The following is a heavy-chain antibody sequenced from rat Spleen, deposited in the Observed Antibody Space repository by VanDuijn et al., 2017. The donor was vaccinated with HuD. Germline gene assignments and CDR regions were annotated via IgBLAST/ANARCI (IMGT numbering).Heavy chain of an antibody. CDR3: TRGTYYGLDY. CDR1: GFSLTDYS. CDR2: MWSGGST. J-gene: IGHJ2*01. V-gene: IGHV2S63*01. D-gene: IGHD1-9*01. Sequence: VQLKESGPGLVQPSQTLSLTCTVSGFSLTDYSVHWVRQPPGKGLEWMGVMWSGGSTAYNSALKSRLSISRDTSKSQVFLKINRLQTEDTAINYCTRGTYYGLDYWGQGVMVTVSS.